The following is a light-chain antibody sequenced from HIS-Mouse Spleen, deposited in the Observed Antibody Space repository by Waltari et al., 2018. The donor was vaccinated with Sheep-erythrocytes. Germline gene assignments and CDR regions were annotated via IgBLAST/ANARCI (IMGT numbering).Light chain of an antibody. CDR1: SSDVGGYNY. Sequence: QFALTQPRSVSGSPGQSVTISCTGTSSDVGGYNYVSWYQQHPGKAPKLMIYDVRKRPSGVPDRFSGSKSGNTASLTISGLQAEDEADYYCCSYAGSYTVVFGGGTKLTVL. CDR3: CSYAGSYTVV. J-gene: IGLJ2*01. V-gene: IGLV2-11*01. CDR2: DVR.